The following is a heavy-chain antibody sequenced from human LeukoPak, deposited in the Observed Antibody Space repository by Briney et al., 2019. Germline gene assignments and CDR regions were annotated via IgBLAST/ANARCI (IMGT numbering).Heavy chain of an antibody. V-gene: IGHV4-34*01. CDR3: ARVMSDFWSGYKFDY. CDR2: INHSGST. J-gene: IGHJ4*02. CDR1: GGSFSGYY. D-gene: IGHD3-3*01. Sequence: PSETLSLTCAVCGGSFSGYYWSWIRQPPGKGLEWIGEINHSGSTNYNPSHKSRVTISVDTSKNQFSLKLSSVTAADTAVYYCARVMSDFWSGYKFDYWGQGTLVTVSS.